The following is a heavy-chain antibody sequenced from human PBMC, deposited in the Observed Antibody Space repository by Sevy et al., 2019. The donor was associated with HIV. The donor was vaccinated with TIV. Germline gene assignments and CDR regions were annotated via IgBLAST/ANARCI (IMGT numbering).Heavy chain of an antibody. CDR2: ISYDGSNK. D-gene: IGHD6-19*01. CDR3: AKGGQWLVRDWFDP. V-gene: IGHV3-30*18. Sequence: GGSLRLSCAASGFTFSSYGMHWVRQAPGKGLDWVTVISYDGSNKYCADSVKGRFTISRDNSKNTLYLQMTSLRVEDTAVYYCAKGGQWLVRDWFDPWGQGTLVTVSS. J-gene: IGHJ5*02. CDR1: GFTFSSYG.